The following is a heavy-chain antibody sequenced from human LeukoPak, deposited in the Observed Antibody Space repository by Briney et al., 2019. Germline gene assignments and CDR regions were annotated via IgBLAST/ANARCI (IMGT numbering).Heavy chain of an antibody. CDR3: ARDLLRLGELSLSGSGFDY. Sequence: ASVKVSCKASGYTFTSYGISWVRQAPGQGLEWMGWISAYNGNTNYAQKLQGRVTMTTDTSTSTAYMELRSLRSDDTAVYYCARDLLRLGELSLSGSGFDYWGQGTLVTVSS. J-gene: IGHJ4*02. CDR2: ISAYNGNT. V-gene: IGHV1-18*01. CDR1: GYTFTSYG. D-gene: IGHD3-16*02.